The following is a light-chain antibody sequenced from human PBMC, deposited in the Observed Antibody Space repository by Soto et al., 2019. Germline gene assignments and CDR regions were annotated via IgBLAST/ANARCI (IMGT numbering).Light chain of an antibody. V-gene: IGKV2-40*01. CDR3: MQRREFPIT. CDR1: EMLLDSADGNTY. Sequence: DIVMTHTPVSLPVTPGGPAFISCMSGEMLLDSADGNTYLDWYVQKPGQSPQLLIYTLSSRASGVPDRFSGIGSRTDFTLKISRVEAEDVGVYYCMQRREFPITFGQGTRLEIK. CDR2: TLS. J-gene: IGKJ5*01.